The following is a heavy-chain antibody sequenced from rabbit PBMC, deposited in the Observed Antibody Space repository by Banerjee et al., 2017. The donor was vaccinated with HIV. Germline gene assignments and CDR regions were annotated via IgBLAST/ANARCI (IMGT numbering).Heavy chain of an antibody. D-gene: IGHD7-1*01. CDR3: ARRGYAGYPGYGGADFGL. CDR1: GFSFSSSYW. CDR2: IYTGSGST. J-gene: IGHJ4*01. V-gene: IGHV1S45*01. Sequence: EESGGGLVQPEGSLTLTCTASGFSFSSSYWICWVRQAPGKGLEWIGIIYTGSGSTDYASWVNGRFTISSDNAQNTVDLQMNSLTAADTATYFCARRGYAGYPGYGGADFGLWGQGTLVTVS.